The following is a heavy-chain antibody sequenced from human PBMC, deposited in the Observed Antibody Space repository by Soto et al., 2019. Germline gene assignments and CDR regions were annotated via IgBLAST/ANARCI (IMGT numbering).Heavy chain of an antibody. CDR3: ARAPSNYIWGSYRI. J-gene: IGHJ4*02. Sequence: EVQLVESGGGLVKPGGSLRLSCAASGFTFSSYSMNWVRQAPGKGLEWVSSISSSSSYIYYADSVKGRFTISRDNAKNSLYLQMNSLRAEDTAVYYCARAPSNYIWGSYRIWGQGTLVTVSS. CDR2: ISSSSSYI. V-gene: IGHV3-21*01. CDR1: GFTFSSYS. D-gene: IGHD3-16*02.